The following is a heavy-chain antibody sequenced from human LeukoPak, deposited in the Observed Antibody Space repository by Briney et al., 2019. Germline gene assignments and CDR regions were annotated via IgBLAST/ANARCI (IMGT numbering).Heavy chain of an antibody. CDR2: INSNGITT. Sequence: GGSLRLSCAASGFTFSSYEMNWVRQAPGKGLVWVSRINSNGITTYYAGPVKGRFTISRDNAKNTVYLQLNSLRADDTAVYYCARASSNRNDDQASDVWGQGTMVTVSS. CDR1: GFTFSSYE. CDR3: ARASSNRNDDQASDV. V-gene: IGHV3-74*01. D-gene: IGHD1-1*01. J-gene: IGHJ3*01.